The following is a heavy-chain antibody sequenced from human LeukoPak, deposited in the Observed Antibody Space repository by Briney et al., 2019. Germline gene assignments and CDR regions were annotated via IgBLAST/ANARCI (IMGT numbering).Heavy chain of an antibody. D-gene: IGHD5-18*01. CDR1: GFTFSSYG. CDR2: ISYAGSNK. V-gene: IGHV3-30*03. CDR3: ARDPGAMVNGMDV. J-gene: IGHJ6*02. Sequence: GGSLRLSCAASGFTFSSYGMHWVRQAPGKGLEWVAIISYAGSNKSYADSVKGRFTISRDNSKNTLYLQMNSLRAEDTAVYYCARDPGAMVNGMDVWGQGTTVTVSS.